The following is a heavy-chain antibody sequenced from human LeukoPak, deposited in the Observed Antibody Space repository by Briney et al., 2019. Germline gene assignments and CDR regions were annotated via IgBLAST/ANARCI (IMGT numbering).Heavy chain of an antibody. CDR3: TRTESYYYGSGSYSLDY. D-gene: IGHD3-10*01. CDR2: IRSKAYGGTT. J-gene: IGHJ4*02. CDR1: GFTFGDYA. V-gene: IGHV3-49*04. Sequence: GGSLRLSCTASGFTFGDYAMSWVRQAPGKGLEWVGFIRSKAYGGTTEYAASVKGRFTISRDDSKSIAYLQMNSLKTEDTAVYYCTRTESYYYGSGSYSLDYWGQGTLVTVSS.